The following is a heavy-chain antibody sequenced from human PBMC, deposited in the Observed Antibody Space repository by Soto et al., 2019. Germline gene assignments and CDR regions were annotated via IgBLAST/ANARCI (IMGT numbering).Heavy chain of an antibody. D-gene: IGHD2-15*01. CDR1: GFTFSYYD. CDR3: ARAYSDAFDI. CDR2: ISISGTGI. J-gene: IGHJ3*02. V-gene: IGHV3-11*01. Sequence: GGSRRLCWAASGFTFSYYDMTWIRQAPGKGLGGVSYISISGTGIYYEYSVKGRFTIARDNAKKSLYLQMSSLRAEDTAVYYCARAYSDAFDIWGQGTIVTVSS.